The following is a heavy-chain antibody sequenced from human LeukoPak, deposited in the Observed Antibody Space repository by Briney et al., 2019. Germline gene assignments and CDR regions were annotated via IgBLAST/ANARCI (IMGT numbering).Heavy chain of an antibody. Sequence: SETLSLTCAVYGGSFSGYYWSWIRQPPGKGLEWIGEINHSGSTNYNPSRKSRVTISVDASKNQFSLKLSSVTAADTAVYYCARGPPAGSGLIWYFDLWGRGTLVTVSS. CDR3: ARGPPAGSGLIWYFDL. V-gene: IGHV4-34*01. D-gene: IGHD6-19*01. J-gene: IGHJ2*01. CDR1: GGSFSGYY. CDR2: INHSGST.